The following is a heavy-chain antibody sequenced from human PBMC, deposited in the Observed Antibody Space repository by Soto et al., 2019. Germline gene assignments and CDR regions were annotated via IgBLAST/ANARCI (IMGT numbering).Heavy chain of an antibody. Sequence: ASVKVSCKASGYTFTSYYMHGVRQSPGQGLEWMGIINPSGGSTSYAQKFQGRVTMTRDTSTSTVYMELSSLRSEDTAVYYCARFYDSSGLAPDAFDIWGQGTMVTV. D-gene: IGHD3-22*01. J-gene: IGHJ3*02. CDR3: ARFYDSSGLAPDAFDI. CDR1: GYTFTSYY. V-gene: IGHV1-46*01. CDR2: INPSGGST.